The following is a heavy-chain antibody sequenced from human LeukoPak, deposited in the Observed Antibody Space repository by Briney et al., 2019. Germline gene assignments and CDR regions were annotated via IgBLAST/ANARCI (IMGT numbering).Heavy chain of an antibody. J-gene: IGHJ6*03. CDR3: ARDLYYYDSSGYYYYYYYYMDV. CDR1: GGTFSSYA. V-gene: IGHV1-69*05. Sequence: ASVKVSCKASGGTFSSYAISWVRQAPGQGLEWMGGIIPIFGTANYAQKLQGRVTMTTDTSTSTAYMELRSLRSDDTAVYYCARDLYYYDSSGYYYYYYYYMDVWGKGTTVTISS. CDR2: IIPIFGTA. D-gene: IGHD3-22*01.